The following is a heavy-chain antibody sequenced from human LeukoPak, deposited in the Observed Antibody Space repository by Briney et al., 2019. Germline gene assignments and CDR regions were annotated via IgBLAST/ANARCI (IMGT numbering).Heavy chain of an antibody. CDR1: GASMSDYY. Sequence: SETLSLTCTVSGASMSDYYWSWIRQPPGKGLEWIGYIYYTGSTNYNPSLKSRVTMSVDTSKNQISLNLSSVTAAGSAVYYCVRRVRYFGQNDYWGQGTLVTVSS. V-gene: IGHV4-59*08. CDR2: IYYTGST. CDR3: VRRVRYFGQNDY. J-gene: IGHJ4*02. D-gene: IGHD3-9*01.